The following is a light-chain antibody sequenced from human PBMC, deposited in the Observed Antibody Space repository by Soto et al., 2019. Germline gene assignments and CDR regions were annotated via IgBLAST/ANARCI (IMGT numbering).Light chain of an antibody. Sequence: QSVLTQPASVSGSPGQSITVSCTGTSSDVGGSDHVNWYQQHPGKAPELMIFDVSNRPSGVSTRFSGSKSGNAASLTISGLQAEDEADYYCNSYTSSSTYVFGTGIKVTVL. CDR1: SSDVGGSDH. J-gene: IGLJ1*01. CDR2: DVS. V-gene: IGLV2-14*03. CDR3: NSYTSSSTYV.